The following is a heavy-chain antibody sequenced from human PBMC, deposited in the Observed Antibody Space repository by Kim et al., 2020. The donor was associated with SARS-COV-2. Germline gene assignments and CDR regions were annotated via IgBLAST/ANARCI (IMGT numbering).Heavy chain of an antibody. CDR3: AKGRAGLEGLSGYYMDF. V-gene: IGHV3-23*01. D-gene: IGHD3-9*01. J-gene: IGHJ6*01. CDR1: GFTFSSYA. Sequence: GGSLRLSCAASGFTFSSYAMSWVRQAPGKGLEWVSAISGSGGGRSYADSAKGRFTISRAKSKNTLIPQLHSQRPEDTAAYYCAKGRAGLEGLSGYYMDF. CDR2: ISGSGGGR.